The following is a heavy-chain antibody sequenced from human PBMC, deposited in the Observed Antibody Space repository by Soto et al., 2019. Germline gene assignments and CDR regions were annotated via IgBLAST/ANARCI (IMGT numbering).Heavy chain of an antibody. CDR1: GFRFVDYY. CDR2: INSRGSTM. CDR3: ARARPDIVMVVGETPGYYGMDV. D-gene: IGHD2-15*01. J-gene: IGHJ6*02. V-gene: IGHV3-11*01. Sequence: PWGSLRLSCATSGFRFVDYYITFIRHAPWKWLEWVSYINSRGSTMYQADSVRGRFTVSRDNAKNSLYLQMNSLRVEDTAVYFCARARPDIVMVVGETPGYYGMDVWGQGTTVTVSS.